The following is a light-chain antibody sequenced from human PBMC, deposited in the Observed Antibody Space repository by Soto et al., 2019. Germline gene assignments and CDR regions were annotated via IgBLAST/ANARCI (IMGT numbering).Light chain of an antibody. CDR1: SSDVGSYNS. J-gene: IGLJ1*01. V-gene: IGLV2-8*01. Sequence: ALTQPPSASGSPGQSVTISCTGTSSDVGSYNSVSWYQHHPGKAPKLIIYEVFRRPSGVPGRFSASKSANTASLTVSGLQAEDEADYYCSSYAGGGNYVFGTGTKLTV. CDR2: EVF. CDR3: SSYAGGGNYV.